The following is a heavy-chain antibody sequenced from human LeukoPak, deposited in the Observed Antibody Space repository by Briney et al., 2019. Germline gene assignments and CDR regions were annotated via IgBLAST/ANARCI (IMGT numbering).Heavy chain of an antibody. CDR3: ARDPVVVEAANDFPSFNWFDP. V-gene: IGHV1-46*01. CDR1: GYTFTSYY. Sequence: ASVKVSCKASGYTFTSYYMHWVRQAPGQGLEWMGIINPSGGSTSYAQKFQGRVTMTMDTSTSTVYMELSSLRSEDTAVYYCARDPVVVEAANDFPSFNWFDPWGQGTLVTVSS. J-gene: IGHJ5*02. D-gene: IGHD2-15*01. CDR2: INPSGGST.